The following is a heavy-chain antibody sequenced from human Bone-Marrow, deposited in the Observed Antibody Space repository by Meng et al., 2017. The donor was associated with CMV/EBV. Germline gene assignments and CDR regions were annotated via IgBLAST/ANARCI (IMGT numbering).Heavy chain of an antibody. Sequence: GESLKISCAASGFTFDDYGMSWVRQAPGKGLEWVSGINWNGGSTGYADSVKGRFTISRDNAKNSLYLQMNSLRAEDTAVYYCARGSGCSNTSCYALDYWGQGTVVTVSS. V-gene: IGHV3-20*04. CDR1: GFTFDDYG. J-gene: IGHJ4*02. CDR3: ARGSGCSNTSCYALDY. D-gene: IGHD2-2*01. CDR2: INWNGGST.